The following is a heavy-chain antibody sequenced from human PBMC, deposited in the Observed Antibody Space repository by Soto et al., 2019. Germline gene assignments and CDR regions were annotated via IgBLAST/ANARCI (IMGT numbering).Heavy chain of an antibody. V-gene: IGHV3-33*01. CDR1: GFTFSSYG. J-gene: IGHJ3*02. CDR3: ARGYQTGSYDAFDI. CDR2: IWYDGSNK. D-gene: IGHD2-2*01. Sequence: QVQLVESGGGVVQPGRSLRLSCAASGFTFSSYGMHWVRQAPGKGLEWVAVIWYDGSNKYYTDSVKGRFTISRDNSKNTLYVQMKSLRAEDTAVYYCARGYQTGSYDAFDIWGQGTMVTVSS.